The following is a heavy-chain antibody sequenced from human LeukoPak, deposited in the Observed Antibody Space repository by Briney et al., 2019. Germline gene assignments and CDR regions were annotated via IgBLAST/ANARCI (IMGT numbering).Heavy chain of an antibody. Sequence: PSETLSLTCAVSGVSMNSYYWSWIRQPPGKGLEWIGYLRYGGSSSYNPSLKSRVTISVDTSKNQFSLKLSSVTAADTAVYYCARAGSSWYRLNWFDPWGQGTLVTVSS. CDR1: GVSMNSYY. CDR2: LRYGGSS. CDR3: ARAGSSWYRLNWFDP. V-gene: IGHV4-59*01. J-gene: IGHJ5*02. D-gene: IGHD6-13*01.